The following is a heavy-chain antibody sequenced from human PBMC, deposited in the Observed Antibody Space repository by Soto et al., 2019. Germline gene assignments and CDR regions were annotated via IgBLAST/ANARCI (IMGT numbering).Heavy chain of an antibody. Sequence: GSLRLSCAASAFTFSTYAMSWVRQAPRKGLEWVSVISGDSDTTYYADSVKGRFIISRDNSKNTLYLQMNGLRSEDTAVYYCAKPHSTVTSLDDFEIWGQGTMVTVSS. CDR3: AKPHSTVTSLDDFEI. CDR1: AFTFSTYA. V-gene: IGHV3-23*01. J-gene: IGHJ3*02. D-gene: IGHD4-17*01. CDR2: ISGDSDTT.